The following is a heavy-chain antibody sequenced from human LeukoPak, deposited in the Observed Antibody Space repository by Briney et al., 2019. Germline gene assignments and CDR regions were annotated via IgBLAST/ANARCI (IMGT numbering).Heavy chain of an antibody. V-gene: IGHV3-21*01. Sequence: GGSLRLSCAASGFTFSSYTMNWVRQAPGKGLEWVSSISSSSTYIHYAESVKGRFTISRDNAQNSLYLQMNSLRAEDTAVYYCAKEFRSIVVVNYWGQGTLVTVSS. J-gene: IGHJ4*02. CDR2: ISSSSTYI. CDR3: AKEFRSIVVVNY. D-gene: IGHD3-22*01. CDR1: GFTFSSYT.